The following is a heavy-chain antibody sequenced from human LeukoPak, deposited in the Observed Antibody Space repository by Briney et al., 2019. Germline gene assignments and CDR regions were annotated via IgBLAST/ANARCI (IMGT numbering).Heavy chain of an antibody. J-gene: IGHJ4*02. CDR2: ISSSSSYI. V-gene: IGHV3-21*01. Sequence: GGSLRLSCAAFGFTFSSYSMNWVRQAPGKGLEWVSSISSSSSYIYYADSVKGRFTISRDNAENSLYLQMNSLRAEDTAVYYCARGLTYYDFWSGYCLDCWGQGTLVTVSS. CDR1: GFTFSSYS. CDR3: ARGLTYYDFWSGYCLDC. D-gene: IGHD3-3*01.